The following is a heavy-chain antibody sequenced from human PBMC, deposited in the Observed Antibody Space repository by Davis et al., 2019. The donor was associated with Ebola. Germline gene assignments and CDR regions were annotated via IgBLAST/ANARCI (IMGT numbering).Heavy chain of an antibody. D-gene: IGHD3-16*01. CDR1: GGSISSGTYY. V-gene: IGHV4-39*07. CDR2: IYYNGRT. CDR3: ARRGGDDNKTYWYFDL. J-gene: IGHJ2*01. Sequence: ESLKISCTVSGGSISSGTYYWGWVRQPPGKGLEWIGAIYYNGRTYYNPSLESQVTISLDTSRNQFSLKLKSVTAADTAVYFCARRGGDDNKTYWYFDLWGRGTLVTVSS.